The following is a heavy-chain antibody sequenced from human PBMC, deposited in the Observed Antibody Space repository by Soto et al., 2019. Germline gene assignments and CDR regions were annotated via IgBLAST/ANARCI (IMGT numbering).Heavy chain of an antibody. V-gene: IGHV3-48*02. CDR2: ISSSSSTI. D-gene: IGHD3-10*01. Sequence: PGGSLRLSCAASGFTFSSYSMNWVRQAPGKGLEWVSYISSSSSTIYYADSVKGRFTISRDNAKNSLYLQMNSLRDEDTAVYYCARVLRELNYYGSGSYPLDYWGQGTLVTVSS. J-gene: IGHJ4*02. CDR3: ARVLRELNYYGSGSYPLDY. CDR1: GFTFSSYS.